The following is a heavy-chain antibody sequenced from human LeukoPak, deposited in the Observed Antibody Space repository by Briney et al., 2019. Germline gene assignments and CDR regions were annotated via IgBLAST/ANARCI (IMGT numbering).Heavy chain of an antibody. D-gene: IGHD6-13*01. V-gene: IGHV3-48*01. CDR1: GFTFSSYS. CDR2: ISSSSSTI. CDR3: ARGATLYSRPQGFDP. J-gene: IGHJ5*02. Sequence: GGSLRLSCAASGFTFSSYSMSWVRQAPGKGLEWVSYISSSSSTIYYADSVKGRFTISRDNAKNSLYLQMNSLRAEDTAVYYCARGATLYSRPQGFDPWGQGTLVTVSS.